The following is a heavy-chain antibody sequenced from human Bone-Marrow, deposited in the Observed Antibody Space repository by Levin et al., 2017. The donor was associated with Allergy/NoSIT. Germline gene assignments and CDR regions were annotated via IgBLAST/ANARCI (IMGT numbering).Heavy chain of an antibody. CDR2: LWYDESYR. Sequence: AGGSLRLSCAASGFTFSSFGMHWVRQVPGKGLEWVAILWYDESYRFYADSVKGRFTISRDNSKNTLYLQMNSLRAEDTAVYYCARSCSGGSCNSLPKPPYYFDYWGQGTLVTVSS. CDR1: GFTFSSFG. CDR3: ARSCSGGSCNSLPKPPYYFDY. V-gene: IGHV3-33*01. J-gene: IGHJ4*02. D-gene: IGHD2-15*01.